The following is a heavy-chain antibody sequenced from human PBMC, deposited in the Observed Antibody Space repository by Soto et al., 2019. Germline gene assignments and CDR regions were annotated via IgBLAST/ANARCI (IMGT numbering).Heavy chain of an antibody. J-gene: IGHJ5*02. CDR3: VRRHVSATGIDWFDP. D-gene: IGHD2-21*02. V-gene: IGHV1-3*01. Sequence: ASVKVSCKASGYTFTSYSIHWVRQAPGQRLEWMGWINAANGDTKYSPKFQGRVTITRDTSASTAYMELSSLRSEDTAVYYCVRRHVSATGIDWFDPWGQGXLLTV. CDR1: GYTFTSYS. CDR2: INAANGDT.